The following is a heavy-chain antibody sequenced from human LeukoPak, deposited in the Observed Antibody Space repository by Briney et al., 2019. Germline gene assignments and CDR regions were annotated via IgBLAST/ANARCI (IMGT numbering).Heavy chain of an antibody. Sequence: GGSLRLSCAASGFTVSTNYMSWVRQAPGKGLEWVSFIYSGGSTYYADSVKGRFTISRDNSKNTMFLQMNSLRGEDTATYYCARVLPSPLYSGSYADAFDIWGQGTMVTVSS. V-gene: IGHV3-66*01. D-gene: IGHD1-26*01. CDR1: GFTVSTNY. J-gene: IGHJ3*02. CDR2: IYSGGST. CDR3: ARVLPSPLYSGSYADAFDI.